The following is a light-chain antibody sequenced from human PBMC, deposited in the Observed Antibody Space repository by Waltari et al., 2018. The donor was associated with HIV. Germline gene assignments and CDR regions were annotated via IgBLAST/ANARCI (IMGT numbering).Light chain of an antibody. CDR3: AAWDDSLSGYV. CDR1: SSSIGSNY. Sequence: QSVLTQPPSASGTPGQRVTISCSGSSSSIGSNYVYWYQQLPGTAPKLLIYRNKQRPSGVPDLFSGSKSGTSASLAISGLRSEDEADYYCAAWDDSLSGYVFGTGTKVTVL. CDR2: RNK. J-gene: IGLJ1*01. V-gene: IGLV1-47*01.